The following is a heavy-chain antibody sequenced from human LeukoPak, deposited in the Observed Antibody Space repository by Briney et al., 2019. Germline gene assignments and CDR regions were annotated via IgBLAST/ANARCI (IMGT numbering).Heavy chain of an antibody. CDR3: ARVNPYSGSYSADY. V-gene: IGHV4-61*02. Sequence: TSQTLSLTCTVSGGSISSGSYYWSWIRQPAGKGLEWIGRIYTSGSTNYNPSLKSRATISVDTSKNQFSLKLSSVTAADTAVYYCARVNPYSGSYSADYWGQGTLVTVSS. D-gene: IGHD1-26*01. J-gene: IGHJ4*02. CDR2: IYTSGST. CDR1: GGSISSGSYY.